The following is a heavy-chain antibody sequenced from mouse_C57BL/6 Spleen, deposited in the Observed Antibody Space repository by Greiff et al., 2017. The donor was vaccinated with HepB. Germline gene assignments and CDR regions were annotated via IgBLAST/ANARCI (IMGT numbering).Heavy chain of an antibody. CDR1: GFTFSDYG. V-gene: IGHV5-17*01. J-gene: IGHJ4*01. CDR3: AREYGLYYAMDY. Sequence: EVQVVESGGGLVKPGGSLKLSCAASGFTFSDYGMHWVRQAPEKGLEWVAYISSGISTIYYADTVKGRFTISRDNAKNTLFLQMTSLRSEDTAMYYCAREYGLYYAMDYWGQGTSVTVSS. D-gene: IGHD1-1*01. CDR2: ISSGISTI.